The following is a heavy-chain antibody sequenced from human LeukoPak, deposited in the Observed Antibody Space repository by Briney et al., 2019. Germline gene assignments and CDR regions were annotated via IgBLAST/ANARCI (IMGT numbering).Heavy chain of an antibody. CDR3: AKLSGWYTLYYFDY. CDR1: GFTFSSYA. CDR2: ISGSGGST. D-gene: IGHD6-19*01. V-gene: IGHV3-23*01. Sequence: GGSLRLSCAASGFTFSSYAMSWVRQAPGKGLEWVSAISGSGGSTYYADSVKGRFTISRDNSKNTLYLQMNSLRAEDTAVYYCAKLSGWYTLYYFDYWGQGTLVTVSA. J-gene: IGHJ4*02.